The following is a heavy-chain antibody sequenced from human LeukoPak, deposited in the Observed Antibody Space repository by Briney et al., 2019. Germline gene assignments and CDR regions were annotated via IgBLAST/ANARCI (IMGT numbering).Heavy chain of an antibody. V-gene: IGHV1-46*01. D-gene: IGHD4-17*01. CDR1: GYTFIRYY. CDR3: ARGSYGDRIDY. J-gene: IGHJ4*02. Sequence: ASVKVSCKASGYTFIRYYMHWVRQAPGQGLEWMGIINPSGGGTSYAQKFQGRVTMTRDTSTSTVYMELSRLRSEDTAVYYCARGSYGDRIDYWGQGTLVSVSS. CDR2: INPSGGGT.